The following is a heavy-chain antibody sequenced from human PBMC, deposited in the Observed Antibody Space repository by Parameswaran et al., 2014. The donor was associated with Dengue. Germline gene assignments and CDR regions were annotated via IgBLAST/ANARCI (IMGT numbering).Heavy chain of an antibody. Sequence: RWIRQPPGKGLEWIGEINHSGSTNYNPSLKSRVTISVDTSKNQFSLKLSSVTAADTAVYYCARGLVYGSGSYYKPPDYWGQGTLVTVSS. V-gene: IGHV4-34*01. J-gene: IGHJ4*02. CDR2: INHSGST. CDR3: ARGLVYGSGSYYKPPDY. D-gene: IGHD3-10*01.